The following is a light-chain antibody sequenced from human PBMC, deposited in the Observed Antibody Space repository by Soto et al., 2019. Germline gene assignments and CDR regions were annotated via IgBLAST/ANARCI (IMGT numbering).Light chain of an antibody. CDR3: QQRSNWPRT. Sequence: EIVLTQSPGTLSLSPGERATLSCMASQSVSSYLAWYQQRPGQAPRLLIYDASNRATGIPGRFSGSGSGTDFTLTIRSLEPEDFAVYYCQQRSNWPRTFGQGTKVEIK. V-gene: IGKV3-11*01. J-gene: IGKJ1*01. CDR1: QSVSSY. CDR2: DAS.